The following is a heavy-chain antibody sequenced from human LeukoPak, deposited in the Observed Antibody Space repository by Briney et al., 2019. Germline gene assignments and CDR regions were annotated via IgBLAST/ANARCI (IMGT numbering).Heavy chain of an antibody. CDR3: ARDTRNTGYSYGYYYYGMDV. Sequence: GGSLRLSCAASGFTFSSNGMHWDRQAPGKGLEWVAVIWYDVSNKYYADSVKGRFTISRDNSKNTLYLQMNSLRAEDTAVYYCARDTRNTGYSYGYYYYGMDVWGQGTTVTVSS. V-gene: IGHV3-33*01. CDR1: GFTFSSNG. J-gene: IGHJ6*02. D-gene: IGHD5-18*01. CDR2: IWYDVSNK.